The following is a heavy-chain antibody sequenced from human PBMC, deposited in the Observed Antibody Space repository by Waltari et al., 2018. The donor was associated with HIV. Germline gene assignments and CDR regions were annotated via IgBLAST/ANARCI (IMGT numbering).Heavy chain of an antibody. CDR2: IWHDGSND. CDR1: GFTFSSHA. V-gene: IGHV3-33*01. CDR3: AREEFYYDKRGHTNPYFDL. J-gene: IGHJ2*01. D-gene: IGHD3-16*01. Sequence: QAQMVESGGGAVQSGRSLRLSCVVSGFTFSSHAMHWVRQAPGKGIEWVALIWHDGSNDLYADSVKDRFIISRDNSKNTLSLQMNNLRVEDTAVYFCAREEFYYDKRGHTNPYFDLWGRGILVTVSS.